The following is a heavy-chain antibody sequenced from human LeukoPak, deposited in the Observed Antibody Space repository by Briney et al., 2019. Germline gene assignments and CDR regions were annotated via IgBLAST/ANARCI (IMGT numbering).Heavy chain of an antibody. J-gene: IGHJ4*02. V-gene: IGHV3-74*01. CDR1: GFTFSSYW. CDR2: INSDGSTI. Sequence: PGGSLRLSCAASGFTFSSYWMHWVRQATGKGLVWVSRINSDGSTITYADSVKGRFTISRDNAENTLYLQMNSLRAEDTAVYYCVGGLATGYWGQGTLVIVP. D-gene: IGHD1-1*01. CDR3: VGGLATGY.